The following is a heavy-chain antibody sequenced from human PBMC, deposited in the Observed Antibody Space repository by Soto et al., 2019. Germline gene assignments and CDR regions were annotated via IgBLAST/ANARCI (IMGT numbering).Heavy chain of an antibody. V-gene: IGHV1-2*02. CDR1: GYTFTGNY. D-gene: IGHD3-10*02. CDR2: IGPASGAT. CDR3: GRGRSGQIDMFY. J-gene: IGHJ1*01. Sequence: QVQLVQSGAEVKKPGASVRSSCKASGYTFTGNYIHWERHAPARGPEWMGEIGPASGATRFAQNLCGRSTMTRDVSISTVYMELNILRLYDTAVYYCGRGRSGQIDMFYWGQGPPVTVAS.